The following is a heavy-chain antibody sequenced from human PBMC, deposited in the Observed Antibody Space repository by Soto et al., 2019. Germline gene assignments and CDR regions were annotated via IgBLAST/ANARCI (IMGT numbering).Heavy chain of an antibody. CDR2: IGPESGAT. Sequence: ASVKVSCKASGYTFTGHHIHWVRQAPEQGPEWMGEIGPESGATRYAQRFQGRVTMTRDMSITTVYMELNNLSPDDTAVYYCGRGRSGQIVVFYWGQGTPVTVSS. CDR1: GYTFTGHH. J-gene: IGHJ4*02. V-gene: IGHV1-2*02. D-gene: IGHD1-26*01. CDR3: GRGRSGQIVVFY.